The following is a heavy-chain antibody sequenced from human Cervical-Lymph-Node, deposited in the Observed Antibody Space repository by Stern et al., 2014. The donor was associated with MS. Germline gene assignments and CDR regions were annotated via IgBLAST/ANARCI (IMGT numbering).Heavy chain of an antibody. CDR1: GYTFTSYH. CDR3: ARLAYCGGDCFGPYYFDY. V-gene: IGHV1-46*01. D-gene: IGHD2-21*02. CDR2: INPSGGTT. Sequence: VQLVESGAEVKKPGASVKVSCKASGYTFTSYHLHWVRQAPGQGLDWMGIINPSGGTTNYAQKFQGRVTMTRDTSTSTVYMDLSSLRSEDTAVYYCARLAYCGGDCFGPYYFDYWGQGTLVTVSS. J-gene: IGHJ4*02.